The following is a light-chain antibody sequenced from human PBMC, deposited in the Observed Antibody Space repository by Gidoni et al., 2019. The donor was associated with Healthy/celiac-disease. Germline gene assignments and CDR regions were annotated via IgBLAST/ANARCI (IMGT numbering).Light chain of an antibody. CDR1: QSVSSY. J-gene: IGKJ1*01. CDR3: QQRSNWPPWT. V-gene: IGKV3-11*01. Sequence: IVLTESPATLSLSPGERATLSCRASQSVSSYLAWYQQKPGQAPRLLIYDASNRATGIPARCSGSGAGTDVTLTISSLEPEDFAVYYCQQRSNWPPWTFGQGTKVEIK. CDR2: DAS.